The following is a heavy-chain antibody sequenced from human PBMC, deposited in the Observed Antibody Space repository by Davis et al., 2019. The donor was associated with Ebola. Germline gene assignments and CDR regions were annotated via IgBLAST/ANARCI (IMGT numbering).Heavy chain of an antibody. CDR2: INPHNGNT. CDR1: GYTFTSYG. J-gene: IGHJ4*02. D-gene: IGHD1-1*01. V-gene: IGHV1-18*04. Sequence: ASVKVSCKASGYTFTSYGITWLRQPPGQGLEWMGWINPHNGNTNYAQNVQGRVIMTTDTATTTAYMEVGGLRSDDTAVYYCARAQFPTTRDHWGQGTLVTVSS. CDR3: ARAQFPTTRDH.